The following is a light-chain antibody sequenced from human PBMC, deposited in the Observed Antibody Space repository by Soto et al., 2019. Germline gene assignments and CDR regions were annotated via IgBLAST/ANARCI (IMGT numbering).Light chain of an antibody. V-gene: IGKV1-9*01. CDR1: QAISSY. J-gene: IGKJ5*01. CDR3: QQLNSFPIT. CDR2: AAS. Sequence: DIQLTQAASFLSASAGDRFSITFRASQAISSYLAWYQQKPGRAPKLLIYAASTLQSGVPSRFSGSGSGTEFTLTITSLQPEDFATYYCQQLNSFPITFGQGTRLEIK.